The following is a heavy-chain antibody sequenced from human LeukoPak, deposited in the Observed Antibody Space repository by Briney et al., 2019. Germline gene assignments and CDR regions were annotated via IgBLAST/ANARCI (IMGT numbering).Heavy chain of an antibody. Sequence: ASVKVSCKASGYIFTGYYMHWVRQAPGQGLEWMGWINPNSGVTNYAQKFQGRVTMTRDTSISTAYMELSRLRSDDTAVYYCASCTSTYYDFWSGYYNYYYYGMDVWGQGTTVTVSS. CDR2: INPNSGVT. CDR3: ASCTSTYYDFWSGYYNYYYYGMDV. V-gene: IGHV1-2*02. J-gene: IGHJ6*02. CDR1: GYIFTGYY. D-gene: IGHD3-3*01.